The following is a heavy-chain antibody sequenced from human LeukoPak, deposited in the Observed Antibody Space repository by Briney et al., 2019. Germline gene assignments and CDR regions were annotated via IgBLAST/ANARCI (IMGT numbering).Heavy chain of an antibody. D-gene: IGHD3-22*01. CDR1: GYTFTGYY. CDR3: ARDGTYDSSGTTPVGY. V-gene: IGHV1-2*02. J-gene: IGHJ4*02. Sequence: ASVKVSCKASGYTFTGYYMHWVRQAPGQGLEWMGWINPNSGGTNYAQKFQGRVTMTRDTSISTAYMELSRLRSDDTAVYYCARDGTYDSSGTTPVGYWGQGTLVTVSA. CDR2: INPNSGGT.